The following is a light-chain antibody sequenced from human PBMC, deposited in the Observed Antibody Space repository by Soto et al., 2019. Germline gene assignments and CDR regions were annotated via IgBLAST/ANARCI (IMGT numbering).Light chain of an antibody. J-gene: IGKJ5*01. Sequence: EIVLTQSPATLSVSPGDSATLSCRASQSLGQSLAWYQQKPGQPPSLLIYAASIRAAGISARFSGSGSGTEVTLTISSLQSEDFAVYYCQHYKSWPPITFGQGTRLEV. CDR1: QSLGQS. CDR3: QHYKSWPPIT. CDR2: AAS. V-gene: IGKV3-15*01.